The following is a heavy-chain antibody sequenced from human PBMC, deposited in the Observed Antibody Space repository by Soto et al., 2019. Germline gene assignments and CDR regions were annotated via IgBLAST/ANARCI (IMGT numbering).Heavy chain of an antibody. CDR2: IYYSGST. CDR3: ARHRSRLADLYFDY. V-gene: IGHV4-39*01. Sequence: QLQLQESGPGLVKPSETLSLTCTVSGGSISSSSYYWGWIRQPPGKGLEWIGSIYYSGSTYYNPSLKSRVTISVDTSKNQFSLKLSSVTAADTAVYYCARHRSRLADLYFDYWGQGTLVTVSS. CDR1: GGSISSSSYY. J-gene: IGHJ4*02. D-gene: IGHD6-19*01.